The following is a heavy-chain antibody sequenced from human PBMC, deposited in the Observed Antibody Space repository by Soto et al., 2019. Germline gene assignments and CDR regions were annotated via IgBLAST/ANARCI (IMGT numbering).Heavy chain of an antibody. CDR3: ARDPHTFDY. CDR2: IWYDGSNK. CDR1: GFTFSSYG. V-gene: IGHV3-33*01. Sequence: LRLSCEASGFTFSSYGMHWVRQAPGKGLEWVAVIWYDGSNKYYADSVKGRFTISRDNSKNTLYLQMNSLRAEDTAVYYCARDPHTFDYWGQGTLVTVSS. J-gene: IGHJ4*02.